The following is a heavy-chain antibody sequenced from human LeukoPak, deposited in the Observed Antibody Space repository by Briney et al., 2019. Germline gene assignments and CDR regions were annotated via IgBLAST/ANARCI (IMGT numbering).Heavy chain of an antibody. D-gene: IGHD3-22*01. CDR2: ISSSSSYI. J-gene: IGHJ4*02. V-gene: IGHV3-21*01. CDR1: GFTFSSYS. Sequence: PGVSLRLSCAASGFTFSSYSMNWVRQAPGKGLEWVSSISSSSSYIYYADSVKGRFTISRDNAKNSLYLQMNSLRAEDTAVYYCARAVGGYYDSSGSFDYWGQGTLVTVSS. CDR3: ARAVGGYYDSSGSFDY.